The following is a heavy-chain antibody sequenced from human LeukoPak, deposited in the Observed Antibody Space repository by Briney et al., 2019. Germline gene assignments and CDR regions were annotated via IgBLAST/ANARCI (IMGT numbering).Heavy chain of an antibody. V-gene: IGHV1-69*05. CDR3: ARGAQSITIFGVARYYYMGV. Sequence: SVKVSCKASGGTFSSYAISWVRQAPGQGLEWMGGIIPIFGTANYAQKFQGRVTITTDESTSTAYMELSSLRSEDTAVYYCARGAQSITIFGVARYYYMGVWGKGTTVTVSS. CDR2: IIPIFGTA. CDR1: GGTFSSYA. J-gene: IGHJ6*03. D-gene: IGHD3-3*01.